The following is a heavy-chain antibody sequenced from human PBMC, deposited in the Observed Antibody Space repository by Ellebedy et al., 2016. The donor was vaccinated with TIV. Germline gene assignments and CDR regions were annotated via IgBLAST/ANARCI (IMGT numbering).Heavy chain of an antibody. J-gene: IGHJ4*02. CDR3: ARHPVRDGRYCSGGSCYSRGFDY. CDR1: GGSISTSSYY. D-gene: IGHD2-15*01. CDR2: IYYIGNT. V-gene: IGHV4-39*01. Sequence: SETLSLTCTVSGGSISTSSYYWGWIRQPPGKGLEWLGSIYYIGNTYYNPSHKSRVTISVDTSKSQFSLQLSSVTAADTAVYYCARHPVRDGRYCSGGSCYSRGFDYWGQGTLVTVSS.